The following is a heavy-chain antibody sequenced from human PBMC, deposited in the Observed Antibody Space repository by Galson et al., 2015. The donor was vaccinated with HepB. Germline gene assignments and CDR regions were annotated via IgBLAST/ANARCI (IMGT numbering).Heavy chain of an antibody. Sequence: TLSLTCTVSGGSISSGSYYWSWIRQPAGKGLEWIGRIYTSGSTNYNPSLKSRVTMSVDTSKNQFSLKLSSVTAADTAVYYCARGAAAAGNFDYWGQGTLVTASS. D-gene: IGHD6-13*01. CDR2: IYTSGST. V-gene: IGHV4-61*02. CDR3: ARGAAAAGNFDY. J-gene: IGHJ4*02. CDR1: GGSISSGSYY.